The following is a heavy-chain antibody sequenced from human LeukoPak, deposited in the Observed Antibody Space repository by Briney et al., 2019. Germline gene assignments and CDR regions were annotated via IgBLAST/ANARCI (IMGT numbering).Heavy chain of an antibody. V-gene: IGHV3-30-3*01. D-gene: IGHD5-24*01. J-gene: IGHJ4*02. CDR2: ISYDGSNK. CDR3: APSRDGYAMWDY. CDR1: GFTFSSCA. Sequence: PGGSLRLSCAASGFTFSSCAMHWVRQAPGKGLEWVAVISYDGSNKYYADSVKGRFTISRDNSKNTLYLQMNSLRAEDTAVYYCAPSRDGYAMWDYWGQGTLVTASS.